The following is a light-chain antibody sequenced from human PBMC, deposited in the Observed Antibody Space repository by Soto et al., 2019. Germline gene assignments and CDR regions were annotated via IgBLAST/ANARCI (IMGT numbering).Light chain of an antibody. V-gene: IGKV3-11*01. J-gene: IGKJ1*01. Sequence: EIVLTQSPATLSLSPGERATLSCRASQSLSTYLAWYQQKPGQAPRLLIYDASTRATDIPARFSGGGSGTDFTLTISSLEPEDFAVYYCQQRTSWSWTFGQGTKVELK. CDR2: DAS. CDR3: QQRTSWSWT. CDR1: QSLSTY.